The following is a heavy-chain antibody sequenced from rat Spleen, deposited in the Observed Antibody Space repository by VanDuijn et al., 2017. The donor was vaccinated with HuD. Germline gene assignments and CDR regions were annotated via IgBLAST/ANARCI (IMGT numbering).Heavy chain of an antibody. CDR1: GFTFSSYG. J-gene: IGHJ2*01. D-gene: IGHD1-12*03. Sequence: VQLVESGGGLVQPGKSLKLSCSASGFTFSSYGMHWIRQAPGKGLDWVAYISSSSDTVYADAVKERFTISRDIAKNTLYLQLNSLKSEDTAIYYCARRGAYGYDGSYFDYWGQGVMVTVSS. CDR2: ISSSSDT. V-gene: IGHV5-62*01. CDR3: ARRGAYGYDGSYFDY.